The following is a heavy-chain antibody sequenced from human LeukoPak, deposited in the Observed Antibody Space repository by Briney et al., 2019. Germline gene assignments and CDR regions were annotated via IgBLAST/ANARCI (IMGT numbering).Heavy chain of an antibody. CDR3: ARDLGYSSGWYYFDY. CDR2: ISSIGSTI. Sequence: SGRSLRLSCAASGFTFSSYEMNWVRQAPGKGLEWVSYISSIGSTIYYADSVKGRFTISRDNAKNSLYLQMNSLRAGDTAVYYCARDLGYSSGWYYFDYWGQGTLVTVSS. CDR1: GFTFSSYE. J-gene: IGHJ4*02. D-gene: IGHD6-19*01. V-gene: IGHV3-48*03.